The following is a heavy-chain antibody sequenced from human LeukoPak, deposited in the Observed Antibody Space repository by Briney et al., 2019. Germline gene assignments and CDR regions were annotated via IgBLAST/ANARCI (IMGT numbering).Heavy chain of an antibody. D-gene: IGHD6-13*01. CDR3: ARGYSSSWYLNWFDP. V-gene: IGHV4-4*07. J-gene: IGHJ5*02. CDR1: GGSISSYY. CDR2: TYTSGST. Sequence: SETLSLTCTVSGGSISSYYCSCIRQPAGKVLEWIGRTYTSGSTNYNPSLKSRVTMSVDTSKNQFSLKLSSVTAADTAVYYCARGYSSSWYLNWFDPWGQGTLVTVSS.